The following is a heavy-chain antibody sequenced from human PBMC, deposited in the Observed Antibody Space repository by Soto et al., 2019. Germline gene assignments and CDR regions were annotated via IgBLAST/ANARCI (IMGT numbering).Heavy chain of an antibody. J-gene: IGHJ3*01. CDR2: IIAILGKA. CDR3: ARERGGAIIVGVTGTFDV. D-gene: IGHD3-22*01. V-gene: IGHV1-69*01. Sequence: QVQLVQSGAEVKKPGSSVKVSCKASGGTFSSYAISWVRQAPGQGLEWMGGIIAILGKANYGEKFQGRVTITAEESTSTAYMELSSLRSEDTAVYYCARERGGAIIVGVTGTFDVWGQGTLVTVSS. CDR1: GGTFSSYA.